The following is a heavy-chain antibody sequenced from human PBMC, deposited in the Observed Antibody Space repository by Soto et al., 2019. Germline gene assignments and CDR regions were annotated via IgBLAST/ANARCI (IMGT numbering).Heavy chain of an antibody. J-gene: IGHJ4*02. CDR2: ISTYNGNT. CDR3: ARGWTEVATAY. V-gene: IGHV1-18*01. Sequence: APVEISCKASGYTVIIYGITWVRQAPGQGLEWMGWISTYNGNTKYAQKLQDRVTMTTDTSTSTAYMEMRSLRSDDTPIYYCARGWTEVATAYWGQGTLATVSS. CDR1: GYTVIIYG. D-gene: IGHD3-3*01.